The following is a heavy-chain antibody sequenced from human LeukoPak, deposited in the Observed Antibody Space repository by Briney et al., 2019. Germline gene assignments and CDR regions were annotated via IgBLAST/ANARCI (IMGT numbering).Heavy chain of an antibody. CDR3: ARGMTTTKEAGYFDC. J-gene: IGHJ4*03. V-gene: IGHV2-5*02. D-gene: IGHD4-11*01. CDR2: ISWDDDT. CDR1: GFSLSTSRVG. Sequence: SGPTLGKPTQTLTLTCTFSGFSLSTSRVGVAWIHQPPGKSLWWLALISWDDDTRYSLSLKRRLTIAKEISKNQVVLTMPDMDPVDTATYYCARGMTTTKEAGYFDCWGQGTLVTVSS.